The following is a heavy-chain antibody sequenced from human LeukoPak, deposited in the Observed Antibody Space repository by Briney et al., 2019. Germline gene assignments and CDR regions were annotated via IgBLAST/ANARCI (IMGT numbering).Heavy chain of an antibody. Sequence: SVKVSCKASGYTFTGYYMHWVRQAPGQGLGWMGWINPNSGGTNYAQKFQGRVTMTRDTSISTAYMELSRLRSDDTAVYYCARAMTTVTLGDYWGQGTLVTVSS. CDR1: GYTFTGYY. CDR2: INPNSGGT. J-gene: IGHJ4*02. CDR3: ARAMTTVTLGDY. V-gene: IGHV1-2*02. D-gene: IGHD4-17*01.